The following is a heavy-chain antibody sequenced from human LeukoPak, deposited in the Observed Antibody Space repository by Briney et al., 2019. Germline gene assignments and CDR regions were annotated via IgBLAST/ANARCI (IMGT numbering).Heavy chain of an antibody. Sequence: PSETLSLTCAVYGGSFSGYYWSWIRQPPGKGLKWIGEINHSGSTNYNPSLKSRVTISVDTSKNQFSLKLSSVTAADTAVYYCARTRYYYNSRSYGAPYYFDYWGQGTLVTVSS. V-gene: IGHV4-34*01. D-gene: IGHD3-10*01. CDR1: GGSFSGYY. CDR3: ARTRYYYNSRSYGAPYYFDY. CDR2: INHSGST. J-gene: IGHJ4*02.